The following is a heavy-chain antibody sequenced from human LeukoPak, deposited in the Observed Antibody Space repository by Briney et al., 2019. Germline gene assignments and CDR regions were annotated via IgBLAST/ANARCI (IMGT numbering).Heavy chain of an antibody. CDR1: GGTLSSYA. CDR3: ARDQSVVTAIPIYNWLAP. Sequence: SVKVSCKASGGTLSSYAISLVRQAPGQALEWMGGIIPIFCTANYAQKFQGRVTITADESTSKAYMELSRLRSEHTAVYYCARDQSVVTAIPIYNWLAPWGQGTLVTVSS. V-gene: IGHV1-69*13. CDR2: IIPIFCTA. D-gene: IGHD2-21*02. J-gene: IGHJ5*02.